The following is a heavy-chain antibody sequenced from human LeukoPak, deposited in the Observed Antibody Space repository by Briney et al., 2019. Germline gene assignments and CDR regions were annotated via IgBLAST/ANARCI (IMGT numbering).Heavy chain of an antibody. CDR2: INPKSGDT. D-gene: IGHD6-19*01. J-gene: IGHJ3*02. CDR3: ARESRSGWVDAFDI. CDR1: GYTFTDYY. V-gene: IGHV1-2*02. Sequence: ASVKVSCKASGYTFTDYYMHWVRQAPGQGLGWMGWINPKSGDTNFAQKFQGRVTMTRDTSINTAYMELTRLTSDDTAVYSCARESRSGWVDAFDIWGQGTLVTVSS.